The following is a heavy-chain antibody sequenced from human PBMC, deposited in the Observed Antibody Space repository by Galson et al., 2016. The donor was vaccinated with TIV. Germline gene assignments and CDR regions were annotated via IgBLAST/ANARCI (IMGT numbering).Heavy chain of an antibody. J-gene: IGHJ5*02. V-gene: IGHV4-34*01. D-gene: IGHD3-22*01. CDR1: GGSFNRYY. CDR2: VYDDGNA. CDR3: ARERTPPGPDNDTWFDP. Sequence: LSLTCAVYGGSFNRYYWTWIRQPPGKGLEWIGMVYDDGNAYYNPSLKSRVTISVDTSKNQFSLKLTSVTAADTAVYYCARERTPPGPDNDTWFDPWGHGILVAVSS.